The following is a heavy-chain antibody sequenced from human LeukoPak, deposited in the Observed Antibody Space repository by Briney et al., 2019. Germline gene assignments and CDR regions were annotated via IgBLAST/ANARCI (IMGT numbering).Heavy chain of an antibody. V-gene: IGHV4-4*02. D-gene: IGHD2-21*01. CDR2: IYHSENP. Sequence: SETLSLTCAVSGGSITSSNWWSWVRQPPGKGLEWIGEIYHSENPNYSPSLKSRVSISVDTSKNQLSLKLSSVTAADTAEYYCARVFFDAFDLWGQGTMVTVSS. CDR3: ARVFFDAFDL. CDR1: GGSITSSNW. J-gene: IGHJ3*01.